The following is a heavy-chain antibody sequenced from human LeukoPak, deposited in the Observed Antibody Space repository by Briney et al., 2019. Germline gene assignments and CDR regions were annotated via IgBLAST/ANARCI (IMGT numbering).Heavy chain of an antibody. Sequence: SETLSLTCTVSGGSISSYYWSWIRQPPGKGLEWIGSIYYSGSTYYNPSLKSRVTISVDTSKNQFSLKLSSVTAADTAVYYCARLGPSSGYYLTPLYWGQGTLVTVSS. V-gene: IGHV4-59*05. CDR3: ARLGPSSGYYLTPLY. J-gene: IGHJ4*02. CDR2: IYYSGST. D-gene: IGHD3-22*01. CDR1: GGSISSYY.